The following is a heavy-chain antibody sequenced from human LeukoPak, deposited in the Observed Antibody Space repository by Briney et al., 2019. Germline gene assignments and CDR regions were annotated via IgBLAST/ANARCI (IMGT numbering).Heavy chain of an antibody. CDR2: IWYDGSKA. Sequence: GGSLRLSCAASGFTFSNYGMQWARQAPGKGLQWVAVIWYDGSKANYADSVKGRFTISRDNSMNTLFLQMDSLRAEDTAVYYCARDALTGYLDHWGQGTLVTVSS. CDR3: ARDALTGYLDH. CDR1: GFTFSNYG. D-gene: IGHD3-10*01. V-gene: IGHV3-33*01. J-gene: IGHJ4*02.